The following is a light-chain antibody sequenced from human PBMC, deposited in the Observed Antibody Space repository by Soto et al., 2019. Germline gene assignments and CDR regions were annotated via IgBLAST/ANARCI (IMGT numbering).Light chain of an antibody. J-gene: IGLJ2*01. Sequence: QSVLTQPPSVSAAPGQKVTISCSGSSSNIGNNYVSWYQQFPGTAPKLLIYENYKRPSGIPDRFSGSKSGTSATVGITGLQTGDEADYYCGTWDSSLSAGKVFGGGTKLTVL. CDR2: ENY. CDR3: GTWDSSLSAGKV. CDR1: SSNIGNNY. V-gene: IGLV1-51*02.